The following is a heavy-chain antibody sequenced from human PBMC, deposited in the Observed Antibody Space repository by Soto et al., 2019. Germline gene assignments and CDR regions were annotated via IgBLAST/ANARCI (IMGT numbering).Heavy chain of an antibody. CDR3: ARDKDRLQLGVNYYYILDV. V-gene: IGHV1-69*12. J-gene: IGHJ6*02. CDR2: IMPIFRTP. D-gene: IGHD5-12*01. Sequence: QVQLEQSGAEVKKPGSSVKVSCKASGGTFTNSAISWVRQAPGQGLEWMGGIMPIFRTPDYAQKFQGRVIITADEYPSTVYMESSGLRADDTAVYYCARDKDRLQLGVNYYYILDVWGQGTTVTVSS. CDR1: GGTFTNSA.